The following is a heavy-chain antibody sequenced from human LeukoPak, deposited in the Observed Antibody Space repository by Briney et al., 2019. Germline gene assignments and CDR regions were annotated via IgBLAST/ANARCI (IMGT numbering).Heavy chain of an antibody. CDR2: IWYDGSKK. Sequence: GGSLRLSCEASGFTFSSHGMNWVRQAPGKGLEWVTGIWYDGSKKLYTDSVKGRFTISRDNSKNTLYLQMNSLRAEDTAVYYCARDWGYGAFDYWGQGTLVTVSS. CDR3: ARDWGYGAFDY. CDR1: GFTFSSHG. J-gene: IGHJ4*02. D-gene: IGHD4/OR15-4a*01. V-gene: IGHV3-33*01.